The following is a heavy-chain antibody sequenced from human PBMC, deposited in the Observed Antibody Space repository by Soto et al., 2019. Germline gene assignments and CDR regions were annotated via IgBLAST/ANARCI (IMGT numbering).Heavy chain of an antibody. V-gene: IGHV3-9*01. Sequence: GGSLRLSCAASGFTFDDYAMHWVRQAPGKGLEWVSGISWNSGSIGYADSVKGRFTISRDNPKNSLYLQMNSLRAEDTALYYCAKDSPPRGSGWSDAFDIWGQGTMVTVSS. CDR2: ISWNSGSI. D-gene: IGHD6-19*01. CDR3: AKDSPPRGSGWSDAFDI. CDR1: GFTFDDYA. J-gene: IGHJ3*02.